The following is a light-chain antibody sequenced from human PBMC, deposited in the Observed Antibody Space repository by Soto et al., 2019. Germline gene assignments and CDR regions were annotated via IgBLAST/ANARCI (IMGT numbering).Light chain of an antibody. Sequence: EIVLTQSPGTLSLSPGERATLSCRASRRVSSSYLAWYQQKPGQAPRLLIYGASSRATGIPDRFSGSGSGTDFTLTISRLEPGDFAVYYCQQYGSSPPLTFGGGTKVEVK. CDR1: RRVSSSY. CDR2: GAS. CDR3: QQYGSSPPLT. V-gene: IGKV3-20*01. J-gene: IGKJ4*01.